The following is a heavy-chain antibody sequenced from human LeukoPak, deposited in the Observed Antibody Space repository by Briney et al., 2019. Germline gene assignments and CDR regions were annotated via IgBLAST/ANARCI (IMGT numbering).Heavy chain of an antibody. CDR2: IYTSGST. D-gene: IGHD3-10*01. Sequence: SKTLSLTCTVSGGSISSYYWSWIRQPAGKGLEWIGRIYTSGSTNYNPSLKSRVTMSVDTSKNQFSLKLSSVTAADTAVYYCARSTPVLGVMTAGFDYWGQGTLVTVSS. J-gene: IGHJ4*02. CDR3: ARSTPVLGVMTAGFDY. V-gene: IGHV4-4*07. CDR1: GGSISSYY.